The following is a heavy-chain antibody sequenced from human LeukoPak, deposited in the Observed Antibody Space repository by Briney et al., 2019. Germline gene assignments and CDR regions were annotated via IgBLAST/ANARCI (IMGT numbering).Heavy chain of an antibody. Sequence: KNGDSMKISCKGSGYSFTSYWIGCVSMIPGKGLEWMGIIYPGDSDTRYSPSFQGQVTISADKSISTAYLQWSSLKASDTAMYYCARSSLAAAGPTDYWGQGTLVTVSS. J-gene: IGHJ4*02. D-gene: IGHD6-13*01. CDR3: ARSSLAAAGPTDY. V-gene: IGHV5-51*01. CDR1: GYSFTSYW. CDR2: IYPGDSDT.